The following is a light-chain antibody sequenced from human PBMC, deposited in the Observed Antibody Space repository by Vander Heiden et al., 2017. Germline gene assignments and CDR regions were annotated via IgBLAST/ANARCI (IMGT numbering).Light chain of an antibody. Sequence: DILLTHSPATLSLSPGESATLSCRASQNIGTYLTWLQHIPGQTPRLLIYDASKRATGIPARFSGTGSGTDFTLTIRSLEPEDTAVYYCQQRSSWPLTFGGGTKVEIK. V-gene: IGKV3-11*01. J-gene: IGKJ4*01. CDR1: QNIGTY. CDR2: DAS. CDR3: QQRSSWPLT.